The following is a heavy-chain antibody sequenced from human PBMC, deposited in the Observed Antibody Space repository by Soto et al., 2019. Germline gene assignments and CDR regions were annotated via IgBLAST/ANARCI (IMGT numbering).Heavy chain of an antibody. CDR1: GFTFSSYA. J-gene: IGHJ6*03. CDR3: AKDPVSYSSSWHVGISYYYYYYMDV. D-gene: IGHD6-13*01. Sequence: GGSLRLSCAASGFTFSSYAMSWVRQAPGKGLEWVSAISGSGGSTYYADSVKGRLTISRDNSKNTLYLQMNSLRAEDTAVYCCAKDPVSYSSSWHVGISYYYYYYMDVWGKGTTVTVSS. V-gene: IGHV3-23*01. CDR2: ISGSGGST.